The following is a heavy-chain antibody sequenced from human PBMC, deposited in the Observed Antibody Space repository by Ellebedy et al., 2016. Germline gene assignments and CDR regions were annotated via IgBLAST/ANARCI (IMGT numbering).Heavy chain of an antibody. J-gene: IGHJ4*02. CDR1: GGSISSGGYY. CDR2: IYYSGST. CDR3: ARRGSYYGVGDY. V-gene: IGHV4-31*03. Sequence: SETLSLTCTVSGGSISSGGYYWSWSRQHPGKGLEWIGYIYYSGSTYYNPSLKSRVTISGDTSKNQFSLKLTSVTAADTAVYYCARRGSYYGVGDYWGQGILVTVSS. D-gene: IGHD1-26*01.